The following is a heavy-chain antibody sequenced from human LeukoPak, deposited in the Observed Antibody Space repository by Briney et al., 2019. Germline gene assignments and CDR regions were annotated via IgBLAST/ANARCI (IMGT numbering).Heavy chain of an antibody. D-gene: IGHD4-17*01. J-gene: IGHJ4*02. CDR2: ISSGSGYI. V-gene: IGHV3-21*01. Sequence: GGSLRLSCAASGFTFSTFPMNWVRQAPGKGLEWVSSISSGSGYIYYADSVKGRFTISRANAKNSLYLQMNSLRAEDTAVYYCARGYGDYGKYYLDSWGQGTLVTVSS. CDR1: GFTFSTFP. CDR3: ARGYGDYGKYYLDS.